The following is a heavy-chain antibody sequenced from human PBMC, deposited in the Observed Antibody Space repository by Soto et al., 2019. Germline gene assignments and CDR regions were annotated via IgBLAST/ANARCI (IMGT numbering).Heavy chain of an antibody. Sequence: PGGSLRLSCAASGFTFSSSEMNWVRQAQGKGLGWVSYISSSGSTIYYADSVKGRFTISRDNATNSLYLQMNSLRAEDTDGYYCARDSSYCSGGSCSSQPNPGYFDYWGQGALVTVSS. CDR1: GFTFSSSE. J-gene: IGHJ4*02. CDR3: ARDSSYCSGGSCSSQPNPGYFDY. V-gene: IGHV3-48*03. CDR2: ISSSGSTI. D-gene: IGHD2-15*01.